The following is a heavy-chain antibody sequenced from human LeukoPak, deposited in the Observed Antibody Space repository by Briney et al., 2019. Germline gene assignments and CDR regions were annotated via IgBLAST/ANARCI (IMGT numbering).Heavy chain of an antibody. D-gene: IGHD5-18*01. CDR3: ARVLLERGYSYGSGLDYYGMDV. V-gene: IGHV1-69*13. Sequence: SVKVSCKASGGTFSSYAISWVRQAPGQGLEWMGGIIPIFGTANYAQKFQGRVTITADESTSTAYMELSSLRSEDTAVYYCARVLLERGYSYGSGLDYYGMDVWGKGTRVTVSS. J-gene: IGHJ6*04. CDR2: IIPIFGTA. CDR1: GGTFSSYA.